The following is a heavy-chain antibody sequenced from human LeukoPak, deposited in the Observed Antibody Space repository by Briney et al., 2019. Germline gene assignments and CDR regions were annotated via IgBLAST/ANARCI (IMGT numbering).Heavy chain of an antibody. D-gene: IGHD4-11*01. CDR1: GGSFSGYY. CDR2: INHSGST. J-gene: IGHJ6*02. CDR3: ASSDSKGPYYYYYYGMDA. V-gene: IGHV4-34*01. Sequence: SETLSLTCAVYGGSFSGYYWSWIRQPPGKGLEWIGEINHSGSTNYNPSLKSRVTISVDTSKNQFSLKLSSVTAADTAVYYCASSDSKGPYYYYYYGMDAWGQGTTVTVSS.